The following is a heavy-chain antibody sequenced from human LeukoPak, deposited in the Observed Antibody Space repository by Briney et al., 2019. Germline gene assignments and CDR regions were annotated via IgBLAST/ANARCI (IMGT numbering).Heavy chain of an antibody. CDR1: VYTFTDYY. V-gene: IGHV1-2*06. CDR3: ANSNYYGSGISDY. J-gene: IGHJ4*02. CDR2: INTKSGGT. Sequence: ASVTVSCKASVYTFTDYYVHWVRQAPGQGLEWMGRINTKSGGTNYAQKFQGRVTMTRDTSISTAYMELSRLRSDDTAMYYCANSNYYGSGISDYWGQGTLVTVSS. D-gene: IGHD3-10*01.